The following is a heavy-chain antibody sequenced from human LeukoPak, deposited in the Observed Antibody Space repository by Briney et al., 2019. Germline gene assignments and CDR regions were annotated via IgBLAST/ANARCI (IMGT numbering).Heavy chain of an antibody. Sequence: SETLSLTCTVSGGSISSGGYYWSWIRQPPGKGLEWIGEINHSGSTNYNPSLKSRVTISVDTSKNQFSLKLSSVTAADTAVYYCARSAYYYDSSGPGREANWFDPWGQGTLVTVSS. CDR1: GGSISSGGYY. J-gene: IGHJ5*02. CDR3: ARSAYYYDSSGPGREANWFDP. CDR2: INHSGST. D-gene: IGHD3-22*01. V-gene: IGHV4-39*07.